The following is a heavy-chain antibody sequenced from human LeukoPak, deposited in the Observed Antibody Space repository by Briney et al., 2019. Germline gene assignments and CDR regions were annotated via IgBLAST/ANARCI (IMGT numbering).Heavy chain of an antibody. CDR1: GYTFTGYY. V-gene: IGHV1-8*03. D-gene: IGHD6-19*01. Sequence: ASVKVSCKASGYTFTGYYMHWVRQAPGQGLEWMGWMNPNSGNTGYAQKFQGRVTITRNTSISTAYMELSSLRSEDTAVYYCARGGYSSGWYVYFDYWGQGTLVTVSS. CDR3: ARGGYSSGWYVYFDY. CDR2: MNPNSGNT. J-gene: IGHJ4*02.